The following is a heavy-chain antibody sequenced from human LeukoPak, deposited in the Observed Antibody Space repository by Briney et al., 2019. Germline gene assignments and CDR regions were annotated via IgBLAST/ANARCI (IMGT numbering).Heavy chain of an antibody. CDR2: IYYSGST. Sequence: SETLSLTCTVSGGSISSSSYYWGWIRQPPGKGLEWIGSIYYSGSTYYNPSLKSRVTISVDTSKNQFSLKLSSVTAADTAVYYCASERFTMVRGVIDYWGQGTLVTVSS. J-gene: IGHJ4*02. V-gene: IGHV4-39*01. D-gene: IGHD3-10*01. CDR1: GGSISSSSYY. CDR3: ASERFTMVRGVIDY.